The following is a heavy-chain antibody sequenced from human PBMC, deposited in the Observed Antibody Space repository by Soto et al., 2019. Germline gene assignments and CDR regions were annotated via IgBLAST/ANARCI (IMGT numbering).Heavy chain of an antibody. CDR1: GFTFNSYW. V-gene: IGHV3-7*01. Sequence: PGGSLRLSCAASGFTFNSYWMSWVRQAPGKGLEWVANIKQDGSEEYFVDSVKGRFTISRDSAENSLYLQMNSLRAEDTAVYYCERNPRTRYGDYVVDYWGQGTLVTVSS. CDR3: ERNPRTRYGDYVVDY. CDR2: IKQDGSEE. D-gene: IGHD4-17*01. J-gene: IGHJ4*02.